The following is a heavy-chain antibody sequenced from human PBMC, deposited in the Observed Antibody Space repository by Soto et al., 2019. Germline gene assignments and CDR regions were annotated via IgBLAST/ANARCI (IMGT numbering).Heavy chain of an antibody. D-gene: IGHD4-17*01. CDR1: GYTFTGYY. V-gene: IGHV1-2*04. Sequence: ASVKVSCKASGYTFTGYYMHWVRQAPGQGLEWMGWINPNSGGTNYPQKFQGWVTMTRDTSTSTVYMELSSLRSEDTAVYYCARDLSFYGDYGVDYWGQGTLVTVSS. CDR3: ARDLSFYGDYGVDY. CDR2: INPNSGGT. J-gene: IGHJ4*02.